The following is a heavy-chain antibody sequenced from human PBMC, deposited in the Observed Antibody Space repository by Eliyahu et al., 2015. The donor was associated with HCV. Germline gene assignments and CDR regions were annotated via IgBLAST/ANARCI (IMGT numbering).Heavy chain of an antibody. J-gene: IGHJ4*02. CDR3: AKIHGPIYDYVWGSYLPFDY. D-gene: IGHD3-16*02. Sequence: QVQLVESGGGVVQPGRSLRLSCAASGFTFXXYGXHWVRQAPGKGVEWVAVISYDGSNKYYADSVKGRFTISRDNSKNTLYLQMNSLRAEDTAVYYCAKIHGPIYDYVWGSYLPFDYWGQGTLVTVSS. CDR1: GFTFXXYG. CDR2: ISYDGSNK. V-gene: IGHV3-30*18.